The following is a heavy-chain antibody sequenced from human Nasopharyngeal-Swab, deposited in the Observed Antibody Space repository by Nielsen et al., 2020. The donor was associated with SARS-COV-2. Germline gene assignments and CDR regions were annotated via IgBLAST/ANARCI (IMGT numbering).Heavy chain of an antibody. Sequence: SETLSLTCTVSGGSISSYYWTWLRQPPGNGLEWIGFVYYTGRTKFNASLKSRVSASVDTSKNQFSLKVNSVTAADTAIYYCARGRRGYYDSSGQDFDYWGRGTLVTVSS. CDR3: ARGRRGYYDSSGQDFDY. D-gene: IGHD3-22*01. J-gene: IGHJ4*02. CDR2: VYYTGRT. V-gene: IGHV4-59*01. CDR1: GGSISSYY.